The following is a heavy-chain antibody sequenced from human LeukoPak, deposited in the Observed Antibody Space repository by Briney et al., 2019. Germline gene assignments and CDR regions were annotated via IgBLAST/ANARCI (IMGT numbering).Heavy chain of an antibody. V-gene: IGHV4-61*02. D-gene: IGHD3-9*01. Sequence: PSETLSLTCTVSGGSISSGSDYWRWIRQPAGKGLEWIGRIYASGSTNYNPSLKSRVTISVDTSKNQFSLKLSSVTAADTAVYYCAREPKTGYYNVLPFDYWGQGTLVTVSS. CDR2: IYASGST. CDR1: GGSISSGSDY. J-gene: IGHJ4*02. CDR3: AREPKTGYYNVLPFDY.